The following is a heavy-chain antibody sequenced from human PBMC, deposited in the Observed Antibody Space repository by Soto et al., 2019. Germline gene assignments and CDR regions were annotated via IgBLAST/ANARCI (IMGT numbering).Heavy chain of an antibody. V-gene: IGHV4-59*01. CDR2: IYYSGST. J-gene: IGHJ4*01. CDR3: ARWASGWNEGFDY. D-gene: IGHD6-19*01. Sequence: SETLSLTCTVSGGSISSYYWSLIRQPPGKGLEWIGYIYYSGSTNYNPSLKSRVTISVETSKNQFSLKLSSVTAADTAVYYCARWASGWNEGFDYWAHGTLVTVSP. CDR1: GGSISSYY.